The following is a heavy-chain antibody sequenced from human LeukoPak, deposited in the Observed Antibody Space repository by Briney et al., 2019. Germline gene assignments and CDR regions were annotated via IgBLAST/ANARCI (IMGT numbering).Heavy chain of an antibody. CDR1: GGCISSYY. J-gene: IGHJ3*02. CDR3: ARVYSSGWNHLNDAFDI. V-gene: IGHV4-59*08. Sequence: SETLSLTCTVSGGCISSYYWSWIRQPPGKGLEWIRYIYYSVSTDYNPSLKSRVTISVDKSKSQFSLKLSSVTAADTAVYYCARVYSSGWNHLNDAFDIWGQGTMVTVSS. CDR2: IYYSVST. D-gene: IGHD6-19*01.